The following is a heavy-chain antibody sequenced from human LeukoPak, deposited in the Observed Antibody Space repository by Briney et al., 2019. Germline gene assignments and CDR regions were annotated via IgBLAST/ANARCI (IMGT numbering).Heavy chain of an antibody. Sequence: AGSLRLSCAACGFTFSHYTIGWVRQAPGKGLERVASITSSSSHIYYADSVKGRFTISRDNAKNEVYLQMNSLRGEDTAIYYCARVMMGATVTTFYYYCMDVWGVGTAVTVSS. CDR2: ITSSSSHI. D-gene: IGHD4-11*01. V-gene: IGHV3-21*01. CDR1: GFTFSHYT. CDR3: ARVMMGATVTTFYYYCMDV. J-gene: IGHJ6*03.